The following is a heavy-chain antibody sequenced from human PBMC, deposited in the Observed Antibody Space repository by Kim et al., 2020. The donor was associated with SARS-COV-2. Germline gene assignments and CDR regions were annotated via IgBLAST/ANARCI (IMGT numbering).Heavy chain of an antibody. J-gene: IGHJ3*02. V-gene: IGHV1-46*01. CDR3: ASYYDSSGENDAFDI. D-gene: IGHD3-22*01. CDR2: INPSGGST. CDR1: GYTFTSYY. Sequence: ASVKVSCKASGYTFTSYYMNWVRQAPGQGLEWMGIINPSGGSTSYTQKFQGRVTMTRDTSTSTVYMELSSLRSEDTAVYYCASYYDSSGENDAFDIWGQGTMVTVSS.